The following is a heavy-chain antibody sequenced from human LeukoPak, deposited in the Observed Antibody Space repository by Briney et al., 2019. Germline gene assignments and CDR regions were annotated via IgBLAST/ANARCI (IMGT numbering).Heavy chain of an antibody. CDR1: GYTFTGYY. V-gene: IGHV1-2*02. CDR2: TNPNSGGT. Sequence: ASVKVSCKASGYTFTGYYMHWVRQALGQGLEWMGWTNPNSGGTNHAQKFQGRVTMTRDTSISTAYMELSRLRSDDTAVYYCARDRRYCSSTSCPYYFDYWGQGTLVTVSS. CDR3: ARDRRYCSSTSCPYYFDY. D-gene: IGHD2-2*01. J-gene: IGHJ4*02.